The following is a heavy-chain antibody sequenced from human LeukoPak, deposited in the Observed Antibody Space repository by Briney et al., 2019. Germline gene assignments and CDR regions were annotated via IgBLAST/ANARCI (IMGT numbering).Heavy chain of an antibody. D-gene: IGHD5-12*01. J-gene: IGHJ4*02. CDR1: GGSISSGDYY. V-gene: IGHV4-31*11. CDR2: IYYSGST. Sequence: SETLSLTCVVSGGSISSGDYYWSWIRQHPGEGLEWIGYIYYSGSTYYKPSLKSRVTISVDRSKNEISLRLSSVTAADTAVYYCARAERGYSGYEDYWGQGTLVTVSS. CDR3: ARAERGYSGYEDY.